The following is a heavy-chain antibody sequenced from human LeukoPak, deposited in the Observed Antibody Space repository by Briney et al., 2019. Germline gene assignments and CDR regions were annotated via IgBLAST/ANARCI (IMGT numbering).Heavy chain of an antibody. CDR2: IKQDGSEK. Sequence: GRSLRLSCAASGFTFSSYWMSWVRQAPGKGLEWVANIKQDGSEKYYVDSVKGRFTISRDNAKNSLYLQMNSLRAEDTAVYYCARASPRRSSPSAFDIWGQGTMVTVSS. V-gene: IGHV3-7*01. CDR3: ARASPRRSSPSAFDI. J-gene: IGHJ3*02. D-gene: IGHD5-24*01. CDR1: GFTFSSYW.